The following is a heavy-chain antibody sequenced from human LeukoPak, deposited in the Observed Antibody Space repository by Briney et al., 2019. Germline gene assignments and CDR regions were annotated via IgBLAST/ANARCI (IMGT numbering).Heavy chain of an antibody. V-gene: IGHV3-30*01. CDR1: GFTFSSYA. J-gene: IGHJ4*02. Sequence: PGGSLRLSCAASGFTFSSYAMHWVRQAPGKGLEWVAVISYDGSNKYYADSVKGRFTISRDNSKNTLYLQMNSLRAEDTAVYYCARVNIVVVPAANFYFDYWGQGTLVTVSS. CDR2: ISYDGSNK. CDR3: ARVNIVVVPAANFYFDY. D-gene: IGHD2-2*01.